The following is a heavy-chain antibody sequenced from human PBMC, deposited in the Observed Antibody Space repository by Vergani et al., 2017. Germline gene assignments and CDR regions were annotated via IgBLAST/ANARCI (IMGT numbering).Heavy chain of an antibody. CDR2: IYYSGST. CDR3: AIQFGVVIGGLNWFDP. Sequence: QLQLQESGPGLVKPSETLSLTCTVSGGSISSSSYYWGWIRQPPGKGLEWIGSIYYSGSTYYNPSLKSRVTISVDTSNNQFSLKLSSVTAADTAVYYCAIQFGVVIGGLNWFDPWGQGTLVTVSS. D-gene: IGHD3-3*01. J-gene: IGHJ5*02. CDR1: GGSISSSSYY. V-gene: IGHV4-39*01.